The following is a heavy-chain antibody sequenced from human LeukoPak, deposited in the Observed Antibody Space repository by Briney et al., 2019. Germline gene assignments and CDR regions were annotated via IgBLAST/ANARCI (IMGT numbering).Heavy chain of an antibody. V-gene: IGHV1-18*01. CDR3: ASRIAAAGTPWALSNAFDI. CDR2: ISAYNGNT. D-gene: IGHD6-13*01. CDR1: GYTFTSYG. Sequence: ASVKVSCKASGYTFTSYGISWVRQAPGQGLEWMGWISAYNGNTNYAQKLQGRVTMTTDTSTSTAYMELSSLRSEDTAVYYCASRIAAAGTPWALSNAFDIWGQGTMVTVSS. J-gene: IGHJ3*02.